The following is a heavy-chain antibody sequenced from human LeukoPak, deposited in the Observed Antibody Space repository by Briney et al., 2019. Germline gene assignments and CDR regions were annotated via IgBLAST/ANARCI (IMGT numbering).Heavy chain of an antibody. CDR1: GFTFSSYW. CDR3: ARTIAVFGPYYFDY. J-gene: IGHJ4*02. CDR2: IKQDGSEK. V-gene: IGHV3-7*04. D-gene: IGHD5-24*01. Sequence: GGSLRLSCVASGFTFSSYWMSWVRQAPGKGLEWVANIKQDGSEKYYVDSVKGRFTISRDNAKNSLHLQMNSLRAEDTGVYYCARTIAVFGPYYFDYWGQGTLVTVSS.